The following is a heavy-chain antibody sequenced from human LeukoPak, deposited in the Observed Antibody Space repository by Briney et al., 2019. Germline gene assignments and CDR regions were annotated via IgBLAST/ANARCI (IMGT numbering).Heavy chain of an antibody. J-gene: IGHJ4*02. CDR2: IYDSGST. D-gene: IGHD3-22*01. V-gene: IGHV4-59*01. Sequence: SETLSLTCTVSGGSISSYYWSWIRQPPGKGLEWIGNIYDSGSTNYNPSHKSRVTISVDTSKNQCSLKLSSVTAADTAVYYCARQSISGSSLSYFDYWGQGTLVNVSS. CDR3: ARQSISGSSLSYFDY. CDR1: GGSISSYY.